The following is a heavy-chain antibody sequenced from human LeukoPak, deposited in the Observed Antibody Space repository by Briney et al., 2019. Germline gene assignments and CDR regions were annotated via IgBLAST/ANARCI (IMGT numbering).Heavy chain of an antibody. CDR2: IIPILGIA. D-gene: IGHD3-22*01. J-gene: IGHJ4*02. Sequence: GASVKVSCKASGGTFSSYTISWVRQAPGQGLEWMGRIIPILGIANYAQKFQGRVTITADKSTSTAYMELSSLRSEHTAVYYCATAGYYYDSSGYCFDYWGQGTLVTVSS. CDR3: ATAGYYYDSSGYCFDY. CDR1: GGTFSSYT. V-gene: IGHV1-69*02.